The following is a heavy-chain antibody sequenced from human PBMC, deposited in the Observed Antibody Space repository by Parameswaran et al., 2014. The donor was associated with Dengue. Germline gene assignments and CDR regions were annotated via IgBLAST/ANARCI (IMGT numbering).Heavy chain of an antibody. D-gene: IGHD4-23*01. V-gene: IGHV3-7*01. J-gene: IGHJ4*02. CDR2: IKQDGSEK. Sequence: VRQMPGKGLEWVANIKQDGSEKYYVDSVKGRFTISRDNAKNSLYLQMNSLRAEDTAVYYCARDTSYYGGNPDYWGQGTLVTVSS. CDR3: ARDTSYYGGNPDY.